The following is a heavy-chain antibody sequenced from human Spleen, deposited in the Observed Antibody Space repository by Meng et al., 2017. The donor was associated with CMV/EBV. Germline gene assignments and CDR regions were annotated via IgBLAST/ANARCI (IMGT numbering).Heavy chain of an antibody. Sequence: QAPLQQWGAGLLKPSETLSLTCAVYGGSFSGYYWSWIRQPPGKGLEWIGEINHSGSTNYNPSLKSRVTISVDTSKNQFSLKLSSVTAADTAVYYCARGLPGLAARPGRWFDPWGQGTLVTVSS. CDR3: ARGLPGLAARPGRWFDP. CDR2: INHSGST. CDR1: GGSFSGYY. J-gene: IGHJ5*02. D-gene: IGHD6-6*01. V-gene: IGHV4-34*01.